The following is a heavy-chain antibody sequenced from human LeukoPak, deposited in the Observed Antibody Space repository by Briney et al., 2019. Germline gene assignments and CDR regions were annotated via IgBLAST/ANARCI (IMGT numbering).Heavy chain of an antibody. CDR3: ASRVSRQQLVLRAFDI. Sequence: SETLSLTCTVSGGSISSSSSYWSWIRQPPGKGLEWIGEINHSGSTNYNPSLKSRVTISVDTSKNQFSLKLSSVTAADTAVYYCASRVSRQQLVLRAFDIWGQGTMVTVSS. CDR1: GGSISSSSSY. D-gene: IGHD6-13*01. V-gene: IGHV4-39*07. CDR2: INHSGST. J-gene: IGHJ3*02.